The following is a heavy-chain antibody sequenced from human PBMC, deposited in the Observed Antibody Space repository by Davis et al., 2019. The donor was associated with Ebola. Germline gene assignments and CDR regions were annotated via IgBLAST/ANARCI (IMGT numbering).Heavy chain of an antibody. D-gene: IGHD2-8*01. CDR1: GGSISSYY. CDR2: IYYSGST. CDR3: ARCGVGYCTNGVCSTGDYYYYGMDV. J-gene: IGHJ6*02. Sequence: MPSETLSLTCTVSGGSISSYYWSWIRQPPGKGLEWIGYIYYSGSTNYNPSLKSRVTISVDTSKNQFSLKLSSVTAAYTAVYYCARCGVGYCTNGVCSTGDYYYYGMDVWGQGTTVTVSS. V-gene: IGHV4-59*08.